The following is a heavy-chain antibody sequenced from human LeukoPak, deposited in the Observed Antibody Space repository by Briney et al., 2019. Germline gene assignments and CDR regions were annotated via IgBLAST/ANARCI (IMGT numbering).Heavy chain of an antibody. CDR1: GYTFIGYY. V-gene: IGHV1-2*02. CDR2: FNPNSGDT. CDR3: ARDFDRCGSTSCYWVFDY. Sequence: ASVKVSCKASGYTFIGYYMHWVRQAPGQGLEWMGWFNPNSGDTNYAQKFQGRVTMTRDTSINTAYLELGRLRSDDTAVYYCARDFDRCGSTSCYWVFDYWGQGTLVTVSS. D-gene: IGHD2-2*01. J-gene: IGHJ4*02.